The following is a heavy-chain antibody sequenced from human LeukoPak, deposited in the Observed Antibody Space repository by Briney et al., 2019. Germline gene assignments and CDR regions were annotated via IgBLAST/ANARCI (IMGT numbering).Heavy chain of an antibody. CDR2: ISYDGSDK. V-gene: IGHV3-30*04. D-gene: IGHD3-10*01. Sequence: PGGSLRLSCAASGFTFSNYAMHWVRRAPGKGLEWVAVISYDGSDKYYADSVKGRFTISRDSSKNTLYLQMNSLRAEDTAVYYCARDIGYYGSGENDAFDIWGQGTMVTVSS. J-gene: IGHJ3*02. CDR1: GFTFSNYA. CDR3: ARDIGYYGSGENDAFDI.